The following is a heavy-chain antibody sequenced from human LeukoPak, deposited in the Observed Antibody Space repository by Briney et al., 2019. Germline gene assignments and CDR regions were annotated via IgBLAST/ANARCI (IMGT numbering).Heavy chain of an antibody. J-gene: IGHJ4*02. D-gene: IGHD6-19*01. Sequence: SETLSLTCTVSGGSISSYYWSWIRQPPGKGLEWIGYIYYSGSTNYNPPLKSRVTISVDTSKNQFSLKLSSVTAADTAVYYCARTTVRSGWRTPPIYFDYWGQGTLVTVSS. CDR2: IYYSGST. CDR1: GGSISSYY. CDR3: ARTTVRSGWRTPPIYFDY. V-gene: IGHV4-59*01.